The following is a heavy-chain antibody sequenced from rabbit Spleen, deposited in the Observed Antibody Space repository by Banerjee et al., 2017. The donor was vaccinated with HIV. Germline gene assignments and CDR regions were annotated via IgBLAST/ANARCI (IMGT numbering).Heavy chain of an antibody. CDR1: GFDFSTYYM. J-gene: IGHJ4*01. Sequence: QEQLEESGGGLVRPGGSLKLSCKGSGFDFSTYYMSWVRQAPGKGLEWIGYIDPIFGRTYYASWAKGRFTISKASSTTVTLQMTSLTAADTATYFCARDGSNYYTFELWGPGTLVTVS. CDR2: IDPIFGRT. D-gene: IGHD8-1*01. V-gene: IGHV1S45*01. CDR3: ARDGSNYYTFEL.